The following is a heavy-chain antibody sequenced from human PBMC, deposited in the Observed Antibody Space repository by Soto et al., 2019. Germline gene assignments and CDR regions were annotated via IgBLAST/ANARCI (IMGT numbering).Heavy chain of an antibody. CDR1: GASITFGGYS. CDR3: TRGGGSDSFDY. J-gene: IGHJ4*02. D-gene: IGHD1-26*01. V-gene: IGHV4-30-2*01. CDR2: INHLETT. Sequence: SETLSLTCTVSGASITFGGYSWSWIRQTPGKGLEWIGYINHLETTFYNPSFESRLTLSIDRAKNQFSLKLHSMSAADRAVYFCTRGGGSDSFDYWGQGILVTVSS.